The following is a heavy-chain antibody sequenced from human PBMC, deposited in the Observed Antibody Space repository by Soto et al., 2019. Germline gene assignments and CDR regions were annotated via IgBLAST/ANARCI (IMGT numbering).Heavy chain of an antibody. V-gene: IGHV1-69*01. D-gene: IGHD6-19*01. CDR3: ARGYPRNRSGSPLPYYFDY. Sequence: QVQLVQSGAEVKKPGSSVKVSCKASGGTFSSYAISWVRQAPGQGLEWMGGIIPIFGTANYAQKFQGRVTITADESTSTAYMELSRLRSEDTAVYYCARGYPRNRSGSPLPYYFDYWGQGTLVTVSS. CDR1: GGTFSSYA. J-gene: IGHJ4*02. CDR2: IIPIFGTA.